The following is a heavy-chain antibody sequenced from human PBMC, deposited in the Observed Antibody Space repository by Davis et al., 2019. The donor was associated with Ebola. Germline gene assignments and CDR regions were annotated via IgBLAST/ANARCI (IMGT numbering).Heavy chain of an antibody. D-gene: IGHD2-8*02. CDR1: GFTFSGSA. V-gene: IGHV3-73*01. CDR3: TGSIVLADY. Sequence: GGSLRLSCAASGFTFSGSAMHWVRQASGKGQEWVGRSRSKANSYATAYAASVKGRFTISRDDSKNTAYLQMNSLKTEDTAVYYCTGSIVLADYWGQGTLVTVSS. J-gene: IGHJ4*02. CDR2: SRSKANSYAT.